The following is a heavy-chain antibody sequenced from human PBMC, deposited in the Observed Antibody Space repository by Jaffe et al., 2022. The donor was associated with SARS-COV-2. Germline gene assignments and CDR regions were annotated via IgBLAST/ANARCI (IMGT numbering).Heavy chain of an antibody. CDR2: ISYDGRTK. D-gene: IGHD3-22*01. V-gene: IGHV3-30*04. CDR1: GFTFSSYA. J-gene: IGHJ4*02. Sequence: QVQLVESGGGMVQPGTSLRLSCAASGFTFSSYAMHWVRQAPGKGLEWVAVISYDGRTKDYADSVQGRLTISRDNSKNTLYLQMNSLRAEDTAVYHCARDGNVGYYYRYYFDSWGQGTLVTVSS. CDR3: ARDGNVGYYYRYYFDS.